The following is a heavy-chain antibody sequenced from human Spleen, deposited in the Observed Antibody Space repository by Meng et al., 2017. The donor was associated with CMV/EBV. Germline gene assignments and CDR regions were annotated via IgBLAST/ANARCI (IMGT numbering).Heavy chain of an antibody. Sequence: ASVKVSCKASGYTFTSYDINWVRQATGQGLEWMGWMNPNSGNTGYAQKFQGRVTMTRNTSISTAYMELSSLRSEDTAVYYCARALTVCSSTSCYTNWFDPWGQGTLVTVSS. CDR2: MNPNSGNT. D-gene: IGHD2-2*02. V-gene: IGHV1-8*01. CDR1: GYTFTSYD. CDR3: ARALTVCSSTSCYTNWFDP. J-gene: IGHJ5*02.